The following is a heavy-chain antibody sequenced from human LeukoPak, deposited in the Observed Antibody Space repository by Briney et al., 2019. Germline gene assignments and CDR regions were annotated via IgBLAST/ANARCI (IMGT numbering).Heavy chain of an antibody. CDR2: ISDSGGST. D-gene: IGHD2-2*01. CDR1: GFTFSSNA. V-gene: IGHV3-23*01. Sequence: GGSLRLSCAASGFTFSSNAISWVRQAPGKGLEWVSFISDSGGSTYYADSVKGRFAISRDNSKNTLYLQMNSLRDEDTAAYYCAKGRGSTSLYDYWGQGTLVTVSS. CDR3: AKGRGSTSLYDY. J-gene: IGHJ4*02.